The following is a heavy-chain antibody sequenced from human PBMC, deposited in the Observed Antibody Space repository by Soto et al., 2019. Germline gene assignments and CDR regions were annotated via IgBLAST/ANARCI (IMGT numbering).Heavy chain of an antibody. CDR2: INPNSGGT. V-gene: IGHV1-2*04. CDR3: ARQWGPATGGGYFDY. J-gene: IGHJ4*02. D-gene: IGHD1-26*01. CDR1: GVMFTSSA. Sequence: ASVKVSCKTSGVMFTSSAVQWGRQARGQRLEWMGWINPNSGGTNYAQKFQVWVTMTRGTPSSTAYMELSRLRSDDTAVYYCARQWGPATGGGYFDYWRQGTPVTVSS.